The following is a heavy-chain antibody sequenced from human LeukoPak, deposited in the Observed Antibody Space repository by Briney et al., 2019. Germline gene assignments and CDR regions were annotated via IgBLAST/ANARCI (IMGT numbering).Heavy chain of an antibody. V-gene: IGHV4-4*09. Sequence: SETLSLTCTVSGGSISSYYWSWIRQPPGKGLEWIGYIYTSGSTNYNPSLKSRVTISVDTSKNRFSLKLSSVTAADTAVYYCARGYYYDSSGYPSFDYWGQGTLVTVSS. D-gene: IGHD3-22*01. CDR3: ARGYYYDSSGYPSFDY. CDR1: GGSISSYY. J-gene: IGHJ4*02. CDR2: IYTSGST.